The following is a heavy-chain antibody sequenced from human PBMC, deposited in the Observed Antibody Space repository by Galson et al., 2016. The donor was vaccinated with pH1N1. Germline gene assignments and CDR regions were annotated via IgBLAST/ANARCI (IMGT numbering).Heavy chain of an antibody. CDR3: VRDHLGITMIVVVVGASHWFDP. D-gene: IGHD3-22*01. CDR2: INPNSGVT. CDR1: GYTFTGYY. J-gene: IGHJ5*02. V-gene: IGHV1-2*02. Sequence: SVKVSCKASGYTFTGYYMHWVRQAPGQGLEWMGWINPNSGVTNYAEKFQGRVTMTRDTSISTAYMELNRLRSEDTAVYYCVRDHLGITMIVVVVGASHWFDPWGQGTLVTVSS.